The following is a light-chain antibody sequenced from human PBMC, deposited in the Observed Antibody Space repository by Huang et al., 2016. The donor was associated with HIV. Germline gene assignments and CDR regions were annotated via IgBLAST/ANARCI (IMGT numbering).Light chain of an antibody. J-gene: IGKJ2*01. Sequence: VMTQSPATLSVSPGERATLSCRASESILRNLAWYQQRPGQPPRLLIYGASVRLPGIPDRFRGSGSGREFSLTISSLQSEDFAVYYCQQYNKWPPYTYGQGTKLGIK. CDR3: QQYNKWPPYT. V-gene: IGKV3-15*01. CDR1: ESILRN. CDR2: GAS.